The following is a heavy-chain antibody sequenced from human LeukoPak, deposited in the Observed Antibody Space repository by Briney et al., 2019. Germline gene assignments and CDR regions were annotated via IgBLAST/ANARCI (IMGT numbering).Heavy chain of an antibody. J-gene: IGHJ4*02. CDR3: ARDRSSGYFDY. Sequence: SETLSLTCTVSGGSISSGGYYWSWIRQHPGKGLEWIGYIYYSGSTYYNPSLKSRVTISVDTSKNQFSLKLSSVTAADTAVYYCARDRSSGYFDYWGQGTLASVSS. CDR2: IYYSGST. V-gene: IGHV4-31*03. CDR1: GGSISSGGYY. D-gene: IGHD3-22*01.